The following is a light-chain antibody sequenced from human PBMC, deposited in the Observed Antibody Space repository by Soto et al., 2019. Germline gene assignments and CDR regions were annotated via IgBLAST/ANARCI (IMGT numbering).Light chain of an antibody. Sequence: QSALTQPASVSGSPGQSITISCTGTSSDDGGYNYVSWYQQYPGKAPKLMIYEVSNRPSGVSNRFSGSKSGNTASLTISGLQAEDEADYYCSSFTSSSTDVVFGGGTQLTVL. CDR1: SSDDGGYNY. V-gene: IGLV2-14*01. CDR3: SSFTSSSTDVV. J-gene: IGLJ2*01. CDR2: EVS.